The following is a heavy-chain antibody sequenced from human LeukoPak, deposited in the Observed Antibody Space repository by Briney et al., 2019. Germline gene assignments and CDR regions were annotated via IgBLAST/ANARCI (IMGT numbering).Heavy chain of an antibody. V-gene: IGHV4-39*01. CDR3: ARQDLTVTNY. D-gene: IGHD4-11*01. CDR2: IYYSGST. CDR1: GGSISSSSYY. J-gene: IGHJ4*02. Sequence: SETLSLTCTVSGGSISSSSYYWGWLRPPPGKGLVWLGSIYYSGSTYSHPSLKSRVTISVDTPKNQFSLKLRSVTAADTAVYYCARQDLTVTNYWGQGTLVTVSS.